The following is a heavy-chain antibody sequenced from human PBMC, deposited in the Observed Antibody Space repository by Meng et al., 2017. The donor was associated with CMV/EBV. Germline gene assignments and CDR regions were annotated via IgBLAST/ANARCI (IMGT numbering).Heavy chain of an antibody. CDR3: ASSVKHITIFGVAKTNLNFDY. Sequence: SETLSLTCTVPGGSISSSSYYWGWIRQPPGKGLEWIGSIYYSGSTYYNPSLKSRVTISVDTSKNQFSLKLSSVTAADTAVYYCASSVKHITIFGVAKTNLNFDYWGQGTLVTVSS. V-gene: IGHV4-39*07. J-gene: IGHJ4*02. CDR2: IYYSGST. CDR1: GGSISSSSYY. D-gene: IGHD3-3*01.